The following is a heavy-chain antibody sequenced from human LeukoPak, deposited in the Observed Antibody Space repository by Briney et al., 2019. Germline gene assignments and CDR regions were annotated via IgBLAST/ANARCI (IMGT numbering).Heavy chain of an antibody. CDR2: IIPILGIA. CDR3: ARDLGEDTFDY. Sequence: ASVKVSCKASGGTSSSYASSWVRHAPGQGLEWMGRIIPILGIANYAQKFQGRVTITADKSTSTAYMELSSLRSEDTAVYYCARDLGEDTFDYWGQGTLVTVSS. V-gene: IGHV1-69*04. J-gene: IGHJ4*02. CDR1: GGTSSSYA.